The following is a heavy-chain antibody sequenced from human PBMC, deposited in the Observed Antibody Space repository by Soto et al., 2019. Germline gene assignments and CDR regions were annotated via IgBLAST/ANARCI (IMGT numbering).Heavy chain of an antibody. CDR3: AKDSGYNYGYFRWFDP. CDR1: GGSISNYY. J-gene: IGHJ5*02. D-gene: IGHD5-18*01. CDR2: IFYSGST. V-gene: IGHV4-59*01. Sequence: SETLSLTCTVSGGSISNYYWSWIRQPPWRGLEWIGHIFYSGSTNYNPALKSRVTISVDTSKSQFSLKLSSVTAADTAVYYCAKDSGYNYGYFRWFDPWGQGTLVTAPQ.